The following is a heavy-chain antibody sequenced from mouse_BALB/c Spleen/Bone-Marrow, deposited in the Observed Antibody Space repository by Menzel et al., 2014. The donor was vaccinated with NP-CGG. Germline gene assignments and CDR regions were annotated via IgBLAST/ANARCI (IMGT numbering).Heavy chain of an antibody. CDR1: GFTFSGYA. D-gene: IGHD2-4*01. CDR3: TRGRRDYGWYFDV. V-gene: IGHV5-6-5*01. Sequence: EVKLVESGGDLVKPGGSLKLSCAASGFTFSGYAMSWVRQTPEKRLEWVASISNGGSTYYPDSVKGRFTISRDNARNILCLQMTSLRSEDTAMYYCTRGRRDYGWYFDVWGAGTTVTVSS. J-gene: IGHJ1*01. CDR2: ISNGGST.